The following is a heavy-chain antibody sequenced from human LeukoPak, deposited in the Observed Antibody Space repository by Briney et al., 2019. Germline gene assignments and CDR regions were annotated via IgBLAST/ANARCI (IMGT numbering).Heavy chain of an antibody. J-gene: IGHJ4*02. CDR2: INPLDSDT. Sequence: GESLKISCKGSGSPFDTYWIGWVRQTPGKGLEWMGIINPLDSDTRYSPSFQGQVTFSADKSITTAYLQWSSLAASDTAMYYCTRRIDYGDYDYWGQGTLVTVSS. CDR1: GSPFDTYW. D-gene: IGHD4-17*01. CDR3: TRRIDYGDYDY. V-gene: IGHV5-51*01.